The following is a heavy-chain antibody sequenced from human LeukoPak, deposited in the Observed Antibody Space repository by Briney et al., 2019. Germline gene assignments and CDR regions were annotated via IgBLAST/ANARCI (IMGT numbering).Heavy chain of an antibody. J-gene: IGHJ4*02. CDR2: INHSGST. CDR3: ARGRGSSGSYYFDY. V-gene: IGHV4-34*01. CDR1: GGSFSGYY. D-gene: IGHD3-22*01. Sequence: TSETLSLTCAVYGGSFSGYYWSWIRQPPVKGLEWIGEINHSGSTNYNPSLKSRVTISVDTSKNQFSLKLSSVTAADTAVYYCARGRGSSGSYYFDYWGQGTLVTVSS.